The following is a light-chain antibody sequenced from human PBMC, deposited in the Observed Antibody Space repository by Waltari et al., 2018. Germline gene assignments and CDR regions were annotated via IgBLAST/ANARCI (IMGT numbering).Light chain of an antibody. CDR3: SSYISSDTLEL. V-gene: IGLV2-14*03. J-gene: IGLJ2*01. CDR1: SSDVGGYHY. Sequence: HSALTQPASVSGSPGQSITISCTGTSSDVGGYHYAPWYQQHPGKAPKLMIYDVSNRPSGVSNRFSGSKSGNTASLTISGLQAEDEADYYCSSYISSDTLELFGGGTSLTVL. CDR2: DVS.